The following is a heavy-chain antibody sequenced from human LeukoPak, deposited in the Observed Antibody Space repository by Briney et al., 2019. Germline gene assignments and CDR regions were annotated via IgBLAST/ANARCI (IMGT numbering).Heavy chain of an antibody. CDR1: GYFISSGYY. D-gene: IGHD3-9*01. V-gene: IGHV4-38-2*02. J-gene: IGHJ4*02. CDR3: AKRGVVIRVILIGFHKEAHYFDS. CDR2: IYHSGST. Sequence: SETLSLTCTVSGYFISSGYYWGWIRQPPGKGLEWIGSIYHSGSTYYNPSLKSRVSISVDTSKNQFSLKLSSVTAADTAVYYCAKRGVVIRVILIGFHKEAHYFDSWGQGVLVTVSS.